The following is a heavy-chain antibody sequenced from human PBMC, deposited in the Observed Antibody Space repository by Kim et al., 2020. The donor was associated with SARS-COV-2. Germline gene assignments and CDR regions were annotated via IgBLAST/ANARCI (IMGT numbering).Heavy chain of an antibody. CDR1: GYNFNNNW. D-gene: IGHD2-21*02. CDR3: ATHKLYCGGDCYSPKFFYGLDV. V-gene: IGHV5-51*01. Sequence: GESLKISCKGSGYNFNNNWIGWVRQMPGKGLEWMGVIYPDDSDTTYSPSFQGQVTISADKSTSTTYLQWSSLKASDTAMYYCATHKLYCGGDCYSPKFFYGLDVWGQGTTVTVAS. CDR2: IYPDDSDT. J-gene: IGHJ6*02.